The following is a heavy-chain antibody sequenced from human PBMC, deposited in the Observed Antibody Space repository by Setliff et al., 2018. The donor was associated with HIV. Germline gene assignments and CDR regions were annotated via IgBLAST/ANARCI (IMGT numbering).Heavy chain of an antibody. CDR3: ARVTRSSWYYFDY. V-gene: IGHV3-21*01. CDR1: GFTFNKYS. CDR2: ISSSSSYI. J-gene: IGHJ4*02. D-gene: IGHD6-13*01. Sequence: ETLSLSCAASGFTFNKYSMNWVRQAPGKGLEWVSSISSSSSYIYYADSVKGRFTISRDNAKNSLYLQMNSLRAEDRAVYYCARVTRSSWYYFDYWGQGTLVTVSS.